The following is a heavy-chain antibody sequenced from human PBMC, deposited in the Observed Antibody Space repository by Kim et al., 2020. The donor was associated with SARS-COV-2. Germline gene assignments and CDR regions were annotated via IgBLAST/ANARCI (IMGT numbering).Heavy chain of an antibody. Sequence: TNSAQRFRGRVTVTRDTSTRTLYRELTSLRSEDTAVYYCAREGESLKHFDYWGQGTLVTVSS. CDR2: T. D-gene: IGHD3-16*01. CDR3: AREGESLKHFDY. V-gene: IGHV1-46*01. J-gene: IGHJ4*02.